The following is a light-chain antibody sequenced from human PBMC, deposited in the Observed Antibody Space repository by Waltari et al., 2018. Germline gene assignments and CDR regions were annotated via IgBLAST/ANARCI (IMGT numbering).Light chain of an antibody. CDR2: GHN. J-gene: IGLJ2*01. Sequence: QSVLTQPPSVSGTPGQRVTISCSGSTSNIGAGHNVHWYQHLPGTAPKLLIYGHNNRPPGVPDRCSGSKSGTSASLAITGLQADDEADYFCQSFDNMLSGGVVFGGGTKLAVL. CDR1: TSNIGAGHN. CDR3: QSFDNMLSGGVV. V-gene: IGLV1-40*01.